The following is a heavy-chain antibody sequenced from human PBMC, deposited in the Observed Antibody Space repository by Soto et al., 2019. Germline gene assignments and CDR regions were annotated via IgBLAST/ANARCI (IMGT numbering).Heavy chain of an antibody. D-gene: IGHD1-1*01. CDR1: GDTFDTFA. J-gene: IGHJ6*02. CDR2: IIPIFRTP. V-gene: IGHV1-69*12. Sequence: QVQLVQSGAEVLKPGSSVKLSCKTSGDTFDTFAISWVRQAPGQGLEWMGGIIPIFRTPDYTQKVQGRVTITADVSTSTAYMELSSLRSEDTAVYYCARDKGKRQLGGNYYYALDVWGQGTTVTVSS. CDR3: ARDKGKRQLGGNYYYALDV.